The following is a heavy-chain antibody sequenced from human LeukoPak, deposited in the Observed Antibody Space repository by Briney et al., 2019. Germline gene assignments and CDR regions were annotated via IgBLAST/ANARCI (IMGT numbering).Heavy chain of an antibody. D-gene: IGHD2-8*01. CDR2: IKQDGSEK. CDR1: GFTFSSYW. V-gene: IGHV3-7*01. J-gene: IGHJ5*01. CDR3: ARDRVLWFDY. Sequence: GGSLRLSCVPSGFTFSSYWMTWVRQAPGKGLEWVANIKQDGSEKYYVDSVKGRFTISRDNAKNSLYLQMNSLRAEDTAVYYCARDRVLWFDYWGQGTLVTVSS.